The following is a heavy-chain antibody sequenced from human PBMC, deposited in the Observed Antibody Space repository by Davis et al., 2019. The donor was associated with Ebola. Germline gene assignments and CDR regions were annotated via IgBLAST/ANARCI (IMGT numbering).Heavy chain of an antibody. Sequence: ASVKVSCKASGYTFTSYAMNWVRQAPGQGLEWMGWINTNTGNPTYAQGFTGRFVFSLDTSVSTAYLQISSLKAEDTAVYYCARDRNLAGSDAFDIWGQGTMVTVSS. CDR3: ARDRNLAGSDAFDI. D-gene: IGHD6-19*01. V-gene: IGHV7-4-1*02. CDR1: GYTFTSYA. CDR2: INTNTGNP. J-gene: IGHJ3*02.